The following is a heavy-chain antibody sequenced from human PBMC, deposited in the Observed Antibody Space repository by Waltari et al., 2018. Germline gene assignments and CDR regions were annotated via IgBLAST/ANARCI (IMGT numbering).Heavy chain of an antibody. J-gene: IGHJ5*02. V-gene: IGHV2-26*01. CDR3: ARMEQETQWMVDMGIDWFDP. CDR2: IFSNDEK. D-gene: IGHD6-19*01. Sequence: QVTLKESGPVLVKPTETLTLTCTVSGFSLSNARMGVRWIRQPPGKALEWLAHIFSNDEKSYSTSLKSRLTISKDTSKSQVVLTMTNMDPVDTATYYCARMEQETQWMVDMGIDWFDPWGQGTLVTVSS. CDR1: GFSLSNARMG.